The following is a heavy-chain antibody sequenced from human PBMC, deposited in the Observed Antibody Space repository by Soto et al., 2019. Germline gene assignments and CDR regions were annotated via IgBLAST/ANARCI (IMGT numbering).Heavy chain of an antibody. J-gene: IGHJ4*02. D-gene: IGHD2-21*02. CDR1: GFTFRIYW. Sequence: EVQLVESGGGLVQPGGSLRLSCSASGFTFRIYWMHWARQAPGKGLEWVSYLSSADTDYADSVQGRFTISRDNAKNTLYLQMNSLRAEDTAVYYCVRGTSDWPGIDYWGQGTLVTVS. CDR2: LSSADT. CDR3: VRGTSDWPGIDY. V-gene: IGHV3-74*01.